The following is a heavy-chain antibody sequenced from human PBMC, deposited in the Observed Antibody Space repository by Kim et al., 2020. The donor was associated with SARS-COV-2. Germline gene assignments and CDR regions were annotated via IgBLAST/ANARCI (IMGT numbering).Heavy chain of an antibody. D-gene: IGHD6-6*01. CDR1: GGSISSSSYY. V-gene: IGHV4-39*01. CDR3: ARQLRAGFIAARPFYFDY. CDR2: IYYSGST. J-gene: IGHJ4*02. Sequence: SETLSLTCTVSGGSISSSSYYWGWIRQPPGMGLEWIGSIYYSGSTYYNPSLKSRVTISVDTSKNQFSLKLSSVTAADTAVYYCARQLRAGFIAARPFYFDYWGQETLVNVSS.